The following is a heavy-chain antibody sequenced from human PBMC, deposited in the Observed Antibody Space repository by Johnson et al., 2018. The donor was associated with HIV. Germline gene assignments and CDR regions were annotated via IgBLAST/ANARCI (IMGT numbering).Heavy chain of an antibody. V-gene: IGHV3-30*18. CDR2: ISYDGSNK. Sequence: QVHLVESGGGVVQPGRSLRLSCAASGFTFSSYAMHWVRQAPGKGLEWVAVISYDGSNKYYADSVKGRFTISRDNSKNTLYLQMNSLRAEDTAVYYCAKFAVAGFDIWGQGTMVTVSS. CDR1: GFTFSSYA. CDR3: AKFAVAGFDI. D-gene: IGHD6-19*01. J-gene: IGHJ3*02.